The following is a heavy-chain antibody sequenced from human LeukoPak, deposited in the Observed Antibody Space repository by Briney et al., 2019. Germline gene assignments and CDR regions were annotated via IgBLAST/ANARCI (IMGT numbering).Heavy chain of an antibody. CDR1: GFPFSRYS. Sequence: PGESLRLSCATSGFPFSRYSMNWVRQAPGKGLEWLSYITSGSDTIYYADSVKGRFTISRDNGKNSLYLQMNSLRAEDTAVYYCARATVTTGGRDYYYMDVWGKGTTVTVSS. V-gene: IGHV3-48*01. J-gene: IGHJ6*03. D-gene: IGHD4-11*01. CDR2: ITSGSDTI. CDR3: ARATVTTGGRDYYYMDV.